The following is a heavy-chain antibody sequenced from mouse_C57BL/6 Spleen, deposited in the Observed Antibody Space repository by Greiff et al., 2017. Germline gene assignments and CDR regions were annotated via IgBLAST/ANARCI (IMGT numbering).Heavy chain of an antibody. CDR2: ISSGSSTI. V-gene: IGHV5-17*01. D-gene: IGHD1-1*01. J-gene: IGHJ4*01. Sequence: EVQRVESGGGLVKPGGSLKLSCAASGFTFSDYGMHWVRQAPEKGLEWVAYISSGSSTIYYADTVKGRFTISRDNAKNTLFLQMTSLRSEDTAMYYCAIQSNYYVSSPYAMDYWGQGTSVTVSS. CDR3: AIQSNYYVSSPYAMDY. CDR1: GFTFSDYG.